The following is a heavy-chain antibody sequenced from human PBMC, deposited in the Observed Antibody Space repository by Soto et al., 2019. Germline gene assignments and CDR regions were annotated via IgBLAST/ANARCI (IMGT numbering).Heavy chain of an antibody. D-gene: IGHD1-1*01. CDR1: GYTFSDHD. J-gene: IGHJ4*02. V-gene: IGHV1-8*01. CDR2: MNPNSGDT. CDR3: ARVGGNWNDDYLDY. Sequence: ASVKVSCKASGYTFSDHDINWVRQASGQGPEWLGWMNPNSGDTGYAQNFQGRVTMTRDTSKRTAYMELSSLRSEDTAVYYCARVGGNWNDDYLDYWGQGTLVTVSS.